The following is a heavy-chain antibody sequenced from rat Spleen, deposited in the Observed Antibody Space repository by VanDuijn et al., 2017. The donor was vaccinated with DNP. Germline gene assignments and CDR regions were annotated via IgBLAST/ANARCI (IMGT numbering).Heavy chain of an antibody. CDR2: IIYDGSRT. V-gene: IGHV5S10*01. CDR1: GFTFSDYN. Sequence: EVQLVESGGGLVQPGRSLKLSCAASGFTFSDYNMAWVRQAPKKGLEWVATIIYDGSRTYYRDSVKGRFTISRDNSKSTLYLQMDSLRSEDTATYYCARRRTTGGYFDYWGQGVMVTVSS. CDR3: ARRRTTGGYFDY. D-gene: IGHD1-10*01. J-gene: IGHJ2*01.